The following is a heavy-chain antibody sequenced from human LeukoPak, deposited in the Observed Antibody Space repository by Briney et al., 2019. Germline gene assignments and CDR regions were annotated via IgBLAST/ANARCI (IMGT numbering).Heavy chain of an antibody. CDR2: IVPLFGTA. CDR1: GDIFSSYA. Sequence: SVKVSCKASGDIFSSYAISWVRQAPGQGLEWMGGIVPLFGTATYVQKFQDRVTITADKSTNIVYMELSSLRSDDTAVYYCARDTNGYNYGPSPLDYWGQGSLVTVS. CDR3: ARDTNGYNYGPSPLDY. J-gene: IGHJ4*02. V-gene: IGHV1-69*06. D-gene: IGHD5-18*01.